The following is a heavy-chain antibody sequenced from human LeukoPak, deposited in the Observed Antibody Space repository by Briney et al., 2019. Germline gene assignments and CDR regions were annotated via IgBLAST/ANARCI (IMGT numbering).Heavy chain of an antibody. Sequence: SETLSLTCAVYGGSFSGYYWSWIRQPPGKGLEWIGEINHSGSTNYNPSLKSRVTISVDTSKNQFSLKLSSVTAADTAVYYCARDRAVPYDFWSGYYHDAFDIWGQGTMVTVSS. CDR1: GGSFSGYY. CDR3: ARDRAVPYDFWSGYYHDAFDI. CDR2: INHSGST. J-gene: IGHJ3*02. D-gene: IGHD3-3*01. V-gene: IGHV4-34*01.